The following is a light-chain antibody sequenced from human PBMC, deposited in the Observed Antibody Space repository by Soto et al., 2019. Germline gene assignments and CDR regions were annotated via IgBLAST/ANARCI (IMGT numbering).Light chain of an antibody. CDR1: SSDVGAYNY. CDR2: EVS. Sequence: QFALTQPPSVSGSPGQSVTISCTGTSSDVGAYNYVSWYQQYPGKAPKLMIYEVSKRPSGVPDRFSGSKSGKTASLTVSGLQPEDEADYYCTSYAGSNIWVFGGGTKLTVL. CDR3: TSYAGSNIWV. V-gene: IGLV2-8*01. J-gene: IGLJ3*02.